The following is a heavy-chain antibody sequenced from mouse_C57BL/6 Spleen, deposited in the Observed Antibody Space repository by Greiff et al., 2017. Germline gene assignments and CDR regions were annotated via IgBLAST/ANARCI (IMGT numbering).Heavy chain of an antibody. CDR2: IYWDDDK. D-gene: IGHD1-1*01. CDR1: GFSLSTSGMG. J-gene: IGHJ4*01. V-gene: IGHV8-12*01. CDR3: ARSLLYYYGSSHYYAMDY. Sequence: QVTLKVCGPGILQSSQTLSLTCSFSGFSLSTSGMGVSWIRQPSGKGLEWLAHIYWDDDKRYNPSLKSRLTISKDTSRNQVFLKITSVDTADTATYYCARSLLYYYGSSHYYAMDYWGQGTSVTVSS.